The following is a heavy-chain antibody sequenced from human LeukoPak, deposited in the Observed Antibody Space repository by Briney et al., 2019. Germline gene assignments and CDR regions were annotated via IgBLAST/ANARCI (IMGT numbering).Heavy chain of an antibody. V-gene: IGHV1-2*06. CDR1: GYTFTGYY. CDR2: INPNSGGT. J-gene: IGHJ6*03. D-gene: IGHD4-11*01. CDR3: ARXYSNYYXYMDV. Sequence: GASVKVSCKASGYTFTGYYMHWVRQAPGQGLEWMGRINPNSGGTNYVQKFQGRVTMSRDTSISTAYMDLSRLRSDDTAVYYCARXYSNYYXYMDVWGKGTTVTVSS.